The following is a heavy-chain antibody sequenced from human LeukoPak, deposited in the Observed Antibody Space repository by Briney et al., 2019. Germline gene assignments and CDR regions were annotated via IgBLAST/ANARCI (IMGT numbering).Heavy chain of an antibody. CDR2: INEDATTI. Sequence: GDSLRLSCAASGFAFSAYWMHWVRPAPGEGLEWVSRINEDATTITSADYVKGRFIISRDNSKKSLYLQMNNQRAEDTAVYYCVRDLILVWTPGDDFDFWGQGTLVIVSS. V-gene: IGHV3-74*01. J-gene: IGHJ4*02. CDR1: GFAFSAYW. D-gene: IGHD3-16*01. CDR3: VRDLILVWTPGDDFDF.